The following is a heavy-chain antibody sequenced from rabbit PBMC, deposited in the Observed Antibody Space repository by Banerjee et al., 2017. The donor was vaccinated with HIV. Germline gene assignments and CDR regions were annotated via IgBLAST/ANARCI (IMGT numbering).Heavy chain of an antibody. CDR2: IDPVFGST. CDR1: GFDFSSYW. J-gene: IGHJ4*01. CDR3: ARGGSSSGWAFNL. V-gene: IGHV1S7*01. Sequence: QLKESGGGLVQPGGSLKLSCKASGFDFSSYWICWVRQAPGKGLEWIGCIDPVFGSTYSASWVNGRFTISLDNAQNTVFLQMTSLTIADTATYFCARGGSSSGWAFNLWGQGTLVTVS. D-gene: IGHD4-1*01.